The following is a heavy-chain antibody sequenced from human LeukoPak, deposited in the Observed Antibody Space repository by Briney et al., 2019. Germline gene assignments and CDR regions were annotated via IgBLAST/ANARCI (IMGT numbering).Heavy chain of an antibody. V-gene: IGHV3-23*01. CDR1: GFTFSNYA. J-gene: IGHJ4*02. CDR2: IGGSGGTT. CDR3: ARHPEPGYCSSTSCHESYFDY. Sequence: GGSLRLSCAVSGFTFSNYAMSWVRQAPGKGLQWVSLIGGSGGTTYYADSVKGRFTISRDNSKNTLYLQMNSLRAEDTAVYYCARHPEPGYCSSTSCHESYFDYWGQGTLVTVSS. D-gene: IGHD2-2*01.